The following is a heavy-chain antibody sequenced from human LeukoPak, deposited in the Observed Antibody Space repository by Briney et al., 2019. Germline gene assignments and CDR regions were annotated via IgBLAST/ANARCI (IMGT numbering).Heavy chain of an antibody. CDR1: GGSFSGYY. CDR3: ARGHNWNDVDYFDY. CDR2: INHSGST. D-gene: IGHD1-20*01. J-gene: IGHJ4*02. V-gene: IGHV4-34*01. Sequence: SETLSLTCAVYGGSFSGYYWSWIRQPPGKGLEWIGEINHSGSTNYNPSLKSRVTISVDTSKNQLSLKLSSVTAADTAVYYCARGHNWNDVDYFDYWGQGTLVTVSS.